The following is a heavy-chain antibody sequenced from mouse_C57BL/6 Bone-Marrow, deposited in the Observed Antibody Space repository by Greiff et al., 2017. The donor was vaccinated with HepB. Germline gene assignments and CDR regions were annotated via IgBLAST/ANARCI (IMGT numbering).Heavy chain of an antibody. CDR3: AREDGWFDY. D-gene: IGHD2-3*01. CDR2: INPSSGYT. CDR1: GYTFTSYT. Sequence: VQLQQSGAELVRPGASVKMSCKASGYTFTSYTMHWVKQRPGQGLEWIGYINPSSGYTKYNQKFKDKATLTADKSSSTAYMQLSSLTSEDSAVYEWAREDGWFDYWGQGTTLTVSS. V-gene: IGHV1-4*01. J-gene: IGHJ2*01.